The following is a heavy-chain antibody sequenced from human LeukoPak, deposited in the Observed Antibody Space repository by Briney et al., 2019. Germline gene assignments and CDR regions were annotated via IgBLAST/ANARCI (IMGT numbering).Heavy chain of an antibody. D-gene: IGHD3-22*01. V-gene: IGHV4-34*01. CDR2: INHSGST. CDR3: ARRLYYYDGSGYYGFVGYYYYYMDV. J-gene: IGHJ6*03. Sequence: SETLSLTCAVYGGSFSGYFWSWIRQPPGKGLEWIGEINHSGSTNYNPSLKSRVTISVDTPKNQFSLRLSSVTAADTAVYYCARRLYYYDGSGYYGFVGYYYYYMDVWGKGTTVTISS. CDR1: GGSFSGYF.